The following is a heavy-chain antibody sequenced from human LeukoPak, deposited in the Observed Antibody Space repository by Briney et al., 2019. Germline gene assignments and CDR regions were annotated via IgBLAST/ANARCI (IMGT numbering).Heavy chain of an antibody. Sequence: SVTVSCKASGGTFSSYAISWVRQAPGQGLEWMGGIIPIFGTANYAQKFQGRVTITADESTSTAYMELSSLRSEDTAVYYCARDQDYYGSGSYSNYWGQGTLVTVSS. CDR1: GGTFSSYA. J-gene: IGHJ4*02. CDR2: IIPIFGTA. CDR3: ARDQDYYGSGSYSNY. D-gene: IGHD3-10*01. V-gene: IGHV1-69*13.